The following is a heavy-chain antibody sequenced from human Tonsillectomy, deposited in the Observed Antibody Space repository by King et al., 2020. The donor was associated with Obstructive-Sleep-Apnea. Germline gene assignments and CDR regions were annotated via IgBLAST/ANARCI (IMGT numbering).Heavy chain of an antibody. CDR2: ISYDGSNK. J-gene: IGHJ6*02. Sequence: VQLVESGGGVVQPGRSLRLSCAASGFTFSSYPMHWVRQAPGKGLEWVAVISYDGSNKYYADSVKGRFTISRDNSKNTLYLQMNSLGTEDTAVYYCARDLARIVWQQLGMDVWGQGTTVTVSS. V-gene: IGHV3-30*04. D-gene: IGHD6-13*01. CDR1: GFTFSSYP. CDR3: ARDLARIVWQQLGMDV.